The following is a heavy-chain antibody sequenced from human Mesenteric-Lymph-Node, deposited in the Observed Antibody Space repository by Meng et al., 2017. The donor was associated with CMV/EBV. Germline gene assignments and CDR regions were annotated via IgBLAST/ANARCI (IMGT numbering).Heavy chain of an antibody. CDR1: GFTFSSYG. V-gene: IGHV3-53*01. Sequence: GESLKISCAASGFTFSSYGMTWVRQAPGKGLEWLSIIYSGGSTYYADSVKGRFTISRDNSKNTLYLQMNSLTSDDTAIYHCARGSSGTFDYWGQGTLVTVSS. D-gene: IGHD6-19*01. CDR3: ARGSSGTFDY. J-gene: IGHJ4*02. CDR2: IYSGGST.